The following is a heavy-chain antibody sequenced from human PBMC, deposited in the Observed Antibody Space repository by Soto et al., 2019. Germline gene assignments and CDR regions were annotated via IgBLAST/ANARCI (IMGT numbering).Heavy chain of an antibody. D-gene: IGHD3-16*01. CDR3: ARLRGSLHYAPPYYYFGMDV. CDR1: GGSFSGYY. CDR2: INHRGRT. Sequence: SETLSLTCAVYGGSFSGYYRGGIRQPPRKGLEWIGEINHRGRTSYNPSLKSRVTISVDTSKNQFSLKLSSVTAADTAVYYCARLRGSLHYAPPYYYFGMDVWGQGTTVTVSS. J-gene: IGHJ6*02. V-gene: IGHV4-34*01.